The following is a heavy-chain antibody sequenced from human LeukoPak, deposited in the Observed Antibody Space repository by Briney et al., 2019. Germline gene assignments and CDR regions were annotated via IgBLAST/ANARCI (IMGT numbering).Heavy chain of an antibody. J-gene: IGHJ4*02. V-gene: IGHV4-59*01. Sequence: SETLSLTCTISGDSITLYYWYWIRQAPGKGLEWIGYIYHSGITTYSPSLKSRVTMSVDTSKNQFSLKLSSVTAADTAVYYCAREASPRYYFDYWGQGTLVTVSS. CDR2: IYHSGIT. CDR1: GDSITLYY. CDR3: AREASPRYYFDY.